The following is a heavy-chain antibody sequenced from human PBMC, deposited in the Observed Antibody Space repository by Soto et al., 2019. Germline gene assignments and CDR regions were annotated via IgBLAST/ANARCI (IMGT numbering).Heavy chain of an antibody. CDR1: GGSISTSNW. CDR3: ARARATIAAAAIFDC. D-gene: IGHD6-13*01. Sequence: SETLSLTCAVSGGSISTSNWWSWVRQPPGKGLEWIGEVYRTGSTNYNPSLESRVTVSIDKSKNQFSLKLTSVTAADTAVYYCARARATIAAAAIFDCWGQGTLVT. V-gene: IGHV4-4*02. CDR2: VYRTGST. J-gene: IGHJ4*02.